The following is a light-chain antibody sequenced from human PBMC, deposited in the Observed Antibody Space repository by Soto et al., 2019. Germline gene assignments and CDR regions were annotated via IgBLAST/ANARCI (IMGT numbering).Light chain of an antibody. CDR1: SSDVGGYNY. CDR3: CSYVGRNTYV. Sequence: QSVLTQPRSASGSPGQSITISCTGTSSDVGGYNYVSWYQQHPAKAPKLIIFDVSKRPSGVPNRFSGSKSGNTASLTISGLRAEDEADYYCCSYVGRNTYVFGTGTKVNV. CDR2: DVS. J-gene: IGLJ1*01. V-gene: IGLV2-11*01.